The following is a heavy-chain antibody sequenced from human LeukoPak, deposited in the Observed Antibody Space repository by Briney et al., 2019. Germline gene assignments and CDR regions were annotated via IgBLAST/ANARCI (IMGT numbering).Heavy chain of an antibody. CDR1: GGSISSGGYY. D-gene: IGHD6-13*01. J-gene: IGHJ4*02. V-gene: IGHV4-30-2*01. CDR3: AREGIGYSSSWYEEEQRYFDY. Sequence: SETLSLTCTVSGGSISSGGYYWSWIRQPPGKGLEWIGYIYHSGSTYYNPSLKSRVTISVDRSKNQFSLKLSSVTAADTAVYYCAREGIGYSSSWYEEEQRYFDYWGQGTLVTVSS. CDR2: IYHSGST.